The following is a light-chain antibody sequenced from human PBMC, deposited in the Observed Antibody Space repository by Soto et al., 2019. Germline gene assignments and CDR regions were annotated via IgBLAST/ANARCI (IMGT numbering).Light chain of an antibody. V-gene: IGKV3-20*01. CDR3: QQYGDSPPT. Sequence: EIVLTQSPGTLSLSPGESATLSCRASQSVSSNSLAWYRRNPGQPPSLLIYGTSTRATDIPRRFSGSGSGTEFTLTITRLEPEDFAVYFCQQYGDSPPTFGQGNKVEVK. J-gene: IGKJ1*01. CDR2: GTS. CDR1: QSVSSNS.